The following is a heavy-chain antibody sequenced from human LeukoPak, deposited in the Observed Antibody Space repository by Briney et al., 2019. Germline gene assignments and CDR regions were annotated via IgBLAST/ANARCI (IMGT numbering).Heavy chain of an antibody. CDR1: GDSISSSGYY. CDR2: IHHSGNN. CDR3: ARDPGPGYSYGTPYYYGMDV. J-gene: IGHJ6*02. V-gene: IGHV4-39*07. Sequence: SETLSLTCSVSGDSISSSGYYWDWIRQPPGKGLEWIGSIHHSGNNNYNPSLKSRVTISADMSKNQFSLKVNSVTAADAAVYYCARDPGPGYSYGTPYYYGMDVWGQGTTVTVSS. D-gene: IGHD5-18*01.